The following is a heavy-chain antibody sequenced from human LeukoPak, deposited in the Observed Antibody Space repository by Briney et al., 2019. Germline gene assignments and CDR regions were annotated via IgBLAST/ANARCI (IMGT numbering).Heavy chain of an antibody. CDR2: IKQDGSEK. V-gene: IGHV3-7*01. CDR1: GFTFSSYW. J-gene: IGHJ4*02. Sequence: GGSLRLSCAASGFTFSSYWMSWVRQAPGKGLEWVANIKQDGSEKYYVDSVKGRFTISRDNAKNSLYLQMNSLRAEDTAVYYCARMGKLRYFDWLPRGDSYFDYWGQGTLVTVSS. CDR3: ARMGKLRYFDWLPRGDSYFDY. D-gene: IGHD3-9*01.